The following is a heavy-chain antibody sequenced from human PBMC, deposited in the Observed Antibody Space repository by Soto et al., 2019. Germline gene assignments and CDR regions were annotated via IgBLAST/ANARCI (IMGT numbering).Heavy chain of an antibody. CDR1: GFTFSFYS. J-gene: IGHJ4*02. V-gene: IGHV3-7*01. CDR2: IKQDGSAK. CDR3: GRSFELYYESRGGGVY. D-gene: IGHD3-16*01. Sequence: GGSLRLSCTASGFTFSFYSMSWVRQAPGKGLEWVANIKQDGSAKYYVDSVKGRFSISRDNAKNSLYLQMNSLRAEDTAVYYCGRSFELYYESRGGGVYWGQGSLVTVPS.